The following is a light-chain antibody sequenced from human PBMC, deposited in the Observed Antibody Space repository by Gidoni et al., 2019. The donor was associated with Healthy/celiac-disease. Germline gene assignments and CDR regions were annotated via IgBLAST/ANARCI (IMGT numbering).Light chain of an antibody. CDR3: HQRSNWPT. CDR2: DAS. J-gene: IGKJ2*01. CDR1: QSVSRY. V-gene: IGKV3-11*01. Sequence: EIVLTQSPATLSLSPGERATLSCRASQSVSRYLSWYQQKPGPAPRLLIYDASNRATGIPSRFSGSGSRTDFTLTISILEPEDFAVYYCHQRSNWPTFGQGTKLEIK.